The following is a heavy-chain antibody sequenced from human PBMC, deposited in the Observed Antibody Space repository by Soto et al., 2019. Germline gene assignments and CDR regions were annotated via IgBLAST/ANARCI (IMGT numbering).Heavy chain of an antibody. D-gene: IGHD1-20*01. Sequence: SKTLSLTCTVSGDSISPYYWTWIRQPPGNGLEWIGYIYYSGSTYYNPSLKSRVTISVDTSKNRLSLNLNSVTAEDTAVYYCARILIIGTTRGSYFDYWGQGTLVTVSS. CDR1: GDSISPYY. J-gene: IGHJ4*02. V-gene: IGHV4-59*12. CDR2: IYYSGST. CDR3: ARILIIGTTRGSYFDY.